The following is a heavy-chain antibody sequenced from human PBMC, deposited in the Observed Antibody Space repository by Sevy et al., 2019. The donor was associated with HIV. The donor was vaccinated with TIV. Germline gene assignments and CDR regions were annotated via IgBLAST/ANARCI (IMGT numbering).Heavy chain of an antibody. D-gene: IGHD3-22*01. CDR1: GFSFSSYT. CDR2: ISGSDDRT. CDR3: AKGVTMIVVVDAFDI. J-gene: IGHJ3*02. Sequence: GGSLRLSCAASGFSFSSYTMNWVRQAPGKGLESVSGISGSDDRTYYADSVKGRFTISRDNSKNTLSLQMNSLRADDTAVYYCAKGVTMIVVVDAFDIWGHGTMVTVSS. V-gene: IGHV3-23*01.